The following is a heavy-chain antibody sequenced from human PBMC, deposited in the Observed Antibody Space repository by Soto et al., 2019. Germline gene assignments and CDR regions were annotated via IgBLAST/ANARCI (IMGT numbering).Heavy chain of an antibody. CDR1: GYTFTGYY. J-gene: IGHJ5*02. CDR3: ARDDVVVPAAMSWWFDP. D-gene: IGHD2-2*01. CDR2: INPNSGGT. V-gene: IGHV1-2*02. Sequence: QVQLVQSGAEVKKPGASVKVSCKASGYTFTGYYMHWVRQAPGQGLEWMGWINPNSGGTNYAQKFQGRVTMTRDTSISTAYMELSRLRSDDTAVYYCARDDVVVPAAMSWWFDPWGQGTLVTVSS.